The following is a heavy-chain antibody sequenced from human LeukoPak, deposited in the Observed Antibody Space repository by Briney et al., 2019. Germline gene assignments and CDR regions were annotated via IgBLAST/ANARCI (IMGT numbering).Heavy chain of an antibody. D-gene: IGHD2-15*01. V-gene: IGHV4-34*01. CDR3: ARGLVGYCSGGSCYSKGLHYFDY. Sequence: SETLSLTCAVYGGSFSGYYWSWTRQPPGKGLEWIGEINHSGSTNYNPSLKSRVTISVDTSKNQFSLKLSSVTAADTAVNYCARGLVGYCSGGSCYSKGLHYFDYWGQGTLVTVSS. J-gene: IGHJ4*02. CDR2: INHSGST. CDR1: GGSFSGYY.